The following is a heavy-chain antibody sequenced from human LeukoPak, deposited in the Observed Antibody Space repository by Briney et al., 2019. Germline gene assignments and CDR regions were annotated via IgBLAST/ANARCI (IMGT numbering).Heavy chain of an antibody. V-gene: IGHV1-24*01. D-gene: IGHD5-24*01. CDR2: FDPEDGET. J-gene: IGHJ4*02. Sequence: ASVKVSCKVSGYTLTELSMHWVRQAPGKGLEWMGGFDPEDGETIYAQKFQGRVTMTEDTSTDTAYVELSSLRSEDTAVYYCATNRDGYNYPTLFDYWGQGTLVTVSS. CDR3: ATNRDGYNYPTLFDY. CDR1: GYTLTELS.